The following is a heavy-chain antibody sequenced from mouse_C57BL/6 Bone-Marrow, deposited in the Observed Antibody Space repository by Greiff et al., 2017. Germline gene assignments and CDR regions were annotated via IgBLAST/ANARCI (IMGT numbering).Heavy chain of an antibody. D-gene: IGHD1-1*01. CDR2: IYPRSGNT. Sequence: VQLQQSGAELARPGASVKLSCKASGYTFTSYGISWVKQRTGQGLEWIGEIYPRSGNTYYNEKFKGKATLTADKSSSAAYMELRSLTSEDSAVYFCARLELLAMDYWGQGTSVTVSS. CDR3: ARLELLAMDY. V-gene: IGHV1-81*01. CDR1: GYTFTSYG. J-gene: IGHJ4*01.